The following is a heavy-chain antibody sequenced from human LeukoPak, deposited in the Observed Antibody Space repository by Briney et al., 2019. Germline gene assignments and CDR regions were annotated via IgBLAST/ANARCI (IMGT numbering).Heavy chain of an antibody. D-gene: IGHD4-17*01. CDR2: FYPEDGET. CDR3: ATTRYGDYENDWYFDL. Sequence: ASVTVSCKVSGYTLTELSMHWVRQAPGKGLEWMGGFYPEDGETIYAQKFQGRVTMTEDTSTDTAYMELSSLRSEDTAVYYCATTRYGDYENDWYFDLWGRGTLVTVSS. J-gene: IGHJ2*01. V-gene: IGHV1-24*01. CDR1: GYTLTELS.